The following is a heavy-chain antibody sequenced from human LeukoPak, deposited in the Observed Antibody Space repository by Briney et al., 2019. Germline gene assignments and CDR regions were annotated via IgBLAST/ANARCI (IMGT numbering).Heavy chain of an antibody. CDR1: GGSISSYY. J-gene: IGHJ3*02. V-gene: IGHV4-59*01. Sequence: PAETLSLTCTVSGGSISSYYEIWIRQPPGKGLEWIGYIYYSGSTNYNPSLKSRVTISLDTCKDQFSLKLSYVTAADTAVYYCARESSDIRGAFDIWGQGTMVTVSS. CDR3: ARESSDIRGAFDI. CDR2: IYYSGST. D-gene: IGHD2-15*01.